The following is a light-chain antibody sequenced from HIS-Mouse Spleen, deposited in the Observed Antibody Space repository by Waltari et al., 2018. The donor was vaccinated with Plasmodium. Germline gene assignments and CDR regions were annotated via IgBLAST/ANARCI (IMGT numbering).Light chain of an antibody. J-gene: IGKJ4*01. CDR3: QQYGSSPRLT. Sequence: DIQMTQSPSSLSASVGDRVTITCRASQSISSYLNWYQQKPGKAPKLLIYAASSLQSGVPSRFSGSGSGTDFTLTISSLQPEDFAVYYCQQYGSSPRLTFGGGTKVEIK. CDR1: QSISSY. CDR2: AAS. V-gene: IGKV1-39*01.